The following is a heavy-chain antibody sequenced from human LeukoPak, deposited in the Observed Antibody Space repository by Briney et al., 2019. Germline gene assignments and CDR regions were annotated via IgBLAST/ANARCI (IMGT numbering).Heavy chain of an antibody. Sequence: SETLSLTCTVSGGSLSSISHHWGWIRQPPGKGLEWIGSIYYSGTTYYNPSLKSRVTISVDTSKNQFSLKLSSETASDTAVYYCARGSGGHYFDYWGQGTLVTVSS. CDR2: IYYSGTT. V-gene: IGHV4-39*07. D-gene: IGHD2-15*01. J-gene: IGHJ4*02. CDR3: ARGSGGHYFDY. CDR1: GGSLSSISHH.